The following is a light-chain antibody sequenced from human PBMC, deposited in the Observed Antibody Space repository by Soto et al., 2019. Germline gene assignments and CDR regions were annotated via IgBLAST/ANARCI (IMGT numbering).Light chain of an antibody. V-gene: IGLV2-8*01. Sequence: QSALTQPPSASGSPGQSVTISCTGTSSDVGGYNFVSWYQQHPGKAPKLLIYEVSKRPSGVPDRFSGSKSDNTASLTVSGLHAEDAAYYYCSSFAGGNNLLFGGGTKLTVL. CDR3: SSFAGGNNLL. J-gene: IGLJ2*01. CDR2: EVS. CDR1: SSDVGGYNF.